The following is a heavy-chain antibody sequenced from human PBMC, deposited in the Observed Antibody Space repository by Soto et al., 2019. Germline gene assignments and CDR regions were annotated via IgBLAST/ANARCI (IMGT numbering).Heavy chain of an antibody. J-gene: IGHJ4*02. CDR3: ARGLQWLAPVDFDY. V-gene: IGHV4-61*01. D-gene: IGHD6-19*01. CDR2: IYYSGST. Sequence: QVQLQESGPGLVKPSETLSLTCTVSGGSVSSGSYYWSWIRQPPGKGLEWIGYIYYSGSTNYNPSLKSRVTISVDTSKNQFSLKLSSVTAADTAVYYCARGLQWLAPVDFDYWGQGTLVTVSS. CDR1: GGSVSSGSYY.